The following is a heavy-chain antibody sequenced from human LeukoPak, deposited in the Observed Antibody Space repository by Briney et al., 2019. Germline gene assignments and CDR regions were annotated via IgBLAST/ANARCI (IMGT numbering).Heavy chain of an antibody. CDR2: IRGIVGAT. D-gene: IGHD5-18*01. Sequence: GGSLRLSCVASGFSFGNYAMSWVRQAPGKGLQWVSQIRGIVGATWYAGFARDRFTISRDNSKKTLYLQMSGLRVEDTAMYYCVKEPRYTYGTIRFVSWGQGTLLIVSS. V-gene: IGHV3-23*01. J-gene: IGHJ5*01. CDR1: GFSFGNYA. CDR3: VKEPRYTYGTIRFVS.